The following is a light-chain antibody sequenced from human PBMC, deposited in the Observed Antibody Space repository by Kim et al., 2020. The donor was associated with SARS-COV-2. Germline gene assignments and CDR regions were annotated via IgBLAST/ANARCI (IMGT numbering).Light chain of an antibody. J-gene: IGLJ2*01. CDR3: QSYDSSLSAHVI. CDR1: SSNIGSGYD. V-gene: IGLV1-40*01. Sequence: VIISCTGSSSNIGSGYDVHWYQQLPGTAPKLLMYANNNRPSGVSDRFSGSQSGTSASLAITGLQAEDEADYYCQSYDSSLSAHVIFGGGTQLTVL. CDR2: ANN.